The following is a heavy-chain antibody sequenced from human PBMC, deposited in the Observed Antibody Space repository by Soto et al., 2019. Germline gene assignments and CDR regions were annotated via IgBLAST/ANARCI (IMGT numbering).Heavy chain of an antibody. CDR3: ARIHWSQSSLDY. CDR2: VSHRGTA. D-gene: IGHD6-19*01. CDR1: GGSIDSAAYS. V-gene: IGHV4-30-2*01. Sequence: SETLSLTCAVSGGSIDSAAYSLAWIRQPPGKGLEWIGYVSHRGTAYSIPSLKGRLTLSMDSSQTQFSLKLTSVTAADSAVYYCARIHWSQSSLDYWGRGVQVTVSS. J-gene: IGHJ4*02.